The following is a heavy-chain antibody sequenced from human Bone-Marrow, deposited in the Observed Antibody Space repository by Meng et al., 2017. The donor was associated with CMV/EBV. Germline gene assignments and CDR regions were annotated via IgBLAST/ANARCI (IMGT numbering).Heavy chain of an antibody. V-gene: IGHV4-34*01. CDR2: INHSGST. Sequence: SCSGSYWSCIRQPPGQGLEWLGEINHSGSTNYNPSLKSRVTISVDTSKNQFSLKLSSVTAADTAVYYCAIRDYDFWSGYYSGWFDPWGQGTLVTVSS. CDR3: AIRDYDFWSGYYSGWFDP. J-gene: IGHJ5*02. D-gene: IGHD3-3*01. CDR1: SCSGSY.